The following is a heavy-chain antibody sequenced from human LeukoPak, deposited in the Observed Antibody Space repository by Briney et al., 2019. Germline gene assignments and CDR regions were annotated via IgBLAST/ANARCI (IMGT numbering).Heavy chain of an antibody. J-gene: IGHJ4*02. Sequence: SETLSLTCAVYGGTFSGYYWSWIRQPPGKGLEWIGEINHSGSTNYNPSLKSRVTISVDTSKNQFSLKLSSVTAADTAVYYCARGRTVTIDYWGQGTLVTVSS. D-gene: IGHD4-17*01. CDR1: GGTFSGYY. V-gene: IGHV4-34*01. CDR3: ARGRTVTIDY. CDR2: INHSGST.